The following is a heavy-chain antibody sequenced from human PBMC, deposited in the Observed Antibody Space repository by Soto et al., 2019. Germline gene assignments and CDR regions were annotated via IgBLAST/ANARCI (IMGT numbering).Heavy chain of an antibody. V-gene: IGHV4-59*01. Sequence: QVQLQESGPGLVKPSETLSLTCTVSGGSISSYYWSWIRQPPRKGLEWIGYIYYSGSTNYNPSLKSRVTISVDTSKIQFSLKLSSVTAADTAVYYCARVVGSYYYYYMDVWGKGTTVTVSS. CDR2: IYYSGST. CDR3: ARVVGSYYYYYMDV. CDR1: GGSISSYY. J-gene: IGHJ6*03.